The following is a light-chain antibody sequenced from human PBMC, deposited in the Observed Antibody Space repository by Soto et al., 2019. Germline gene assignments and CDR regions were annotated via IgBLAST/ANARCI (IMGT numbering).Light chain of an antibody. V-gene: IGLV2-18*02. CDR3: SSYPSSSTDVV. Sequence: QSALTQPPSVSGSPGQSVTISCTGTSSDVGSYNRVSWYQQPPGTAPKLMIYEVSNRPSGVPDRFSGSKSGNTASLTSSGLQAEDEADYYCSSYPSSSTDVVFGGGTKLTVL. J-gene: IGLJ2*01. CDR1: SSDVGSYNR. CDR2: EVS.